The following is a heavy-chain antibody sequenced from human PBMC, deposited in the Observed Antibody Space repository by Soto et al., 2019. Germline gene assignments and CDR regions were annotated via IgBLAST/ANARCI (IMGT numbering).Heavy chain of an antibody. J-gene: IGHJ4*02. D-gene: IGHD4-17*01. V-gene: IGHV3-23*01. Sequence: GGSLRLSCAASGFTFSRYAMSWVRQAPGKGLEWVSAISGSGGSTYYADSVKGRFTISRDNSKNTLYLQMNSLRAEDTAVYYCAKDLDYGDYKDYWGQGTLVSVSS. CDR1: GFTFSRYA. CDR3: AKDLDYGDYKDY. CDR2: ISGSGGST.